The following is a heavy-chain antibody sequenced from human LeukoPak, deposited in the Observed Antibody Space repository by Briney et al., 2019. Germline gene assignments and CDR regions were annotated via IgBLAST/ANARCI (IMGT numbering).Heavy chain of an antibody. CDR3: ARDDWNDRDFDY. D-gene: IGHD1-1*01. CDR1: GFTFDDYA. V-gene: IGHV3-9*01. CDR2: ISWNSGSI. J-gene: IGHJ4*02. Sequence: GRSLRLSCAASGFTFDDYAMHWVRQAPGKGLEWVSGISWNSGSIGYADSVKGRFTISRDNAKNSLYLQMNSLRAEDTAVYYCARDDWNDRDFDYWGQGTLVTVSS.